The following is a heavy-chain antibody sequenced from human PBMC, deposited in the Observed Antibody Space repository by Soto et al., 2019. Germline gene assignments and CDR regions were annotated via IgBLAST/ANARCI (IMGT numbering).Heavy chain of an antibody. V-gene: IGHV3-66*01. CDR2: IYSGGST. D-gene: IGHD3-22*01. Sequence: PGGSLRLSCAASGFTVSSNYMSWVRQAPGKGLEWVSVIYSGGSTYYADSVKGRFTISRDNSKNTLYLQMNSLRAEDTAVYYCARDERYYYYESSGSGTGYFQHWGQGTLVTVSS. J-gene: IGHJ1*01. CDR3: ARDERYYYYESSGSGTGYFQH. CDR1: GFTVSSNY.